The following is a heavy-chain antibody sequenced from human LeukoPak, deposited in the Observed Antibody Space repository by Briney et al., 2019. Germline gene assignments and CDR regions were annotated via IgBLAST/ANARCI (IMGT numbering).Heavy chain of an antibody. CDR1: GYTFTSYG. Sequence: APVKVSCKASGYTFTSYGISWVRQAPGQGLEWMGWISAYNGNTNYAQKLQGRVTMTTDTSTSTAYMELRSLRSDDTAVYYCARVLGSIVVVVAATLDYWGQGTLVTVSS. J-gene: IGHJ4*02. D-gene: IGHD2-15*01. CDR3: ARVLGSIVVVVAATLDY. V-gene: IGHV1-18*01. CDR2: ISAYNGNT.